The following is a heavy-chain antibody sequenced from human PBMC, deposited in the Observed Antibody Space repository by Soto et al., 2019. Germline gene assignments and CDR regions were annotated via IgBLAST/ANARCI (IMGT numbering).Heavy chain of an antibody. D-gene: IGHD1-1*01. CDR3: ARAKDRKQLGGNYYYTLDL. V-gene: IGHV1-69*12. CDR2: IIPIFRTP. Sequence: QVQLVQSGAEVLKPGSSVKVSCKASGDTFDTFAISWVRQAPGQGLEWMGGIIPIFRTPDYAQKFQGRVTITADVSTSTADKDLSSLRSEDTAVYYCARAKDRKQLGGNYYYTLDLWGQGTTVTVPS. J-gene: IGHJ6*02. CDR1: GDTFDTFA.